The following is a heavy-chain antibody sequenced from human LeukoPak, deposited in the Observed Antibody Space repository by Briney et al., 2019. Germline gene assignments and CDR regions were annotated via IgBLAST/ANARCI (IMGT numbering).Heavy chain of an antibody. Sequence: SETLSLTCTVSGGSISSYYWSWIRQPPGKGLEWIGYIYYSGSTNYNPSLKSRVTISVDTSKNQFSLKLSSVTAADTAVYYCVRVRLGIYYYMDVWGKGTTVTVSS. V-gene: IGHV4-59*01. CDR1: GGSISSYY. D-gene: IGHD3-16*01. CDR2: IYYSGST. CDR3: VRVRLGIYYYMDV. J-gene: IGHJ6*03.